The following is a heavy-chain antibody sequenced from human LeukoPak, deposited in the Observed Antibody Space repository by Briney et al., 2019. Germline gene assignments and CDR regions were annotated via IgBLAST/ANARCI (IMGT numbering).Heavy chain of an antibody. CDR2: ITGSGDNT. CDR1: GFTFSSYA. D-gene: IGHD1-26*01. Sequence: GGSLRLSCAASGFTFSSYAMSWVRQAPGKGLDWVATITGSGDNTHYADSVQGRFTISRDNSKNTRSLQMNSLRAEDTAVYYCARMGRGGDTHFDYWGQGTLVTVYS. CDR3: ARMGRGGDTHFDY. J-gene: IGHJ4*02. V-gene: IGHV3-23*01.